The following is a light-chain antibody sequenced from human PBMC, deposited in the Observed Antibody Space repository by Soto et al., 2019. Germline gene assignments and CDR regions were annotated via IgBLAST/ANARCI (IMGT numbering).Light chain of an antibody. CDR3: QQYGSSPLYT. J-gene: IGKJ2*01. CDR2: GAS. CDR1: QNVGSNS. V-gene: IGKV3-20*01. Sequence: EIVLTQSPGTLSLSPGERATPSCRASQNVGSNSLAWYQQKPGQAPRLLIYGASSRATGIPDRFSGSGSGTDFTLTISRLEPEDFAVYYCQQYGSSPLYTFGQGTKLEIK.